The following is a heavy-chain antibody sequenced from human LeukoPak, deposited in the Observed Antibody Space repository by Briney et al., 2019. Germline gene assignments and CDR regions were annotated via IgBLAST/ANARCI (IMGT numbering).Heavy chain of an antibody. CDR1: GYSFTSYW. CDR2: IDPSDSYT. V-gene: IGHV5-10-1*01. Sequence: GESLKISCKGPGYSFTSYWISWVRQMPGKGLEWMGRIDPSDSYTNYSPSFQGHVTISADKSISTAYLQWSSLKASDTAMYYCASRGVHYYYGMDVWGQGTTVTVSS. D-gene: IGHD3-10*01. CDR3: ASRGVHYYYGMDV. J-gene: IGHJ6*02.